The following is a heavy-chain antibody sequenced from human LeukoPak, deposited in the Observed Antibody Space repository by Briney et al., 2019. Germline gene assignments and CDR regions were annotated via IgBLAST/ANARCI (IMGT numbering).Heavy chain of an antibody. Sequence: GGSLTLSCAASGFTFHDYGMTWVRQAPGEGLEWVSGISCNGGSTTYVDSVKGRFTISRDNANNSLYLQMNSLRGEDTALYYCARGSGSYSTYFDFWGQGTLVTVSS. D-gene: IGHD1-26*01. J-gene: IGHJ4*02. CDR3: ARGSGSYSTYFDF. V-gene: IGHV3-20*04. CDR2: ISCNGGST. CDR1: GFTFHDYG.